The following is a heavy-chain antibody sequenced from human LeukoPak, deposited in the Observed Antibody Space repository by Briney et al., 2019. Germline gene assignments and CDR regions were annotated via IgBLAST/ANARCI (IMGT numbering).Heavy chain of an antibody. D-gene: IGHD3-9*01. J-gene: IGHJ4*02. CDR1: GFTFTNYA. CDR3: TRSQDYDIFDY. V-gene: IGHV3-23*01. Sequence: GGSLRLSCAASGFTFTNYAMTWVRQAPRKGLEWVSTISGRGDSTYYADSVKGRFTISRDNSKNTVYMQMNSLRAEDTAVYYCTRSQDYDIFDYWGQGTLVTVSS. CDR2: ISGRGDST.